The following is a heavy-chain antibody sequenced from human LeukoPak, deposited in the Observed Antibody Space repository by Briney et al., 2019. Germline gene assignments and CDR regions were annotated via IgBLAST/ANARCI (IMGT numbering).Heavy chain of an antibody. V-gene: IGHV1-2*02. CDR3: ARDYQGDGYNLLRDY. D-gene: IGHD5-24*01. CDR1: GYTFTGYY. J-gene: IGHJ4*02. CDR2: INPNSGGT. Sequence: ASVKVSCKASGYTFTGYYMHWVRQAPGQGLEWMGWINPNSGGTNYAQKFQGRVTMTRDTSISTAYMEPSRLRSDDTAVYYCARDYQGDGYNLLRDYWGQGTLVTVSS.